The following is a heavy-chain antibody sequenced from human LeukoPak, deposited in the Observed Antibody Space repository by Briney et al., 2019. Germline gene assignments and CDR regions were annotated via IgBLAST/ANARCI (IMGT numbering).Heavy chain of an antibody. CDR3: AKDRGYYTAYFDY. CDR2: ISGSGGST. D-gene: IGHD3-22*01. Sequence: GGSLRLSCPASGFTFSSHAMSWVRQAPGEGLEWVSAISGSGGSTYYADSVKGRFTISRDNSKNTLYLQMNSLRAEDTAVYYCAKDRGYYTAYFDYWGQGTLVTVSS. V-gene: IGHV3-23*01. CDR1: GFTFSSHA. J-gene: IGHJ4*02.